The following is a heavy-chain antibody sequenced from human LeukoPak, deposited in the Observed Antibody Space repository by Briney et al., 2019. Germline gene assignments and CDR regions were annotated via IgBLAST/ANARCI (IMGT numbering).Heavy chain of an antibody. V-gene: IGHV3-30*04. CDR3: ARVTSNYYGSGSYYKNYYYMDV. J-gene: IGHJ6*03. D-gene: IGHD3-10*01. CDR2: ISYDGSNK. Sequence: GGSLRLSCAASGFTFSSYAMHWVRQAPGKGLEWVAVISYDGSNKYYADSVKGRFIISRDNSKNTLYLQMNSLRAEDTAVYYCARVTSNYYGSGSYYKNYYYMDVWGKGTTVTVSS. CDR1: GFTFSSYA.